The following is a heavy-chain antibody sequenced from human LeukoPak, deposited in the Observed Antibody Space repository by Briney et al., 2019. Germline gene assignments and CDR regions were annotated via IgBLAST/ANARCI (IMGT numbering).Heavy chain of an antibody. CDR3: TRQLIYCTNGVCRYNWFNP. D-gene: IGHD2-8*01. V-gene: IGHV3-73*01. CDR1: GFTFSGSA. Sequence: GGSLTLSCAASGFTFSGSAMHWVRQASGKGLEWVGRIRSKANSYATAYAASVKGRFTISRDDSKYTGYLQMNSLKTEDTAVYYCTRQLIYCTNGVCRYNWFNPWGQGTLVTVSS. J-gene: IGHJ5*02. CDR2: IRSKANSYAT.